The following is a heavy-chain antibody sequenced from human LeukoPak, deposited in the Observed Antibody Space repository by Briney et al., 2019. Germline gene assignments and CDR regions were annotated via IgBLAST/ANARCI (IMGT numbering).Heavy chain of an antibody. CDR3: ARDYYDSSGYFYGY. CDR1: GGAFSSYA. CDR2: IIPIFGTA. J-gene: IGHJ4*02. V-gene: IGHV1-69*01. D-gene: IGHD3-22*01. Sequence: VASVKVSCKASGGAFSSYAISWVRQAPGQGLEWMGGIIPIFGTANYAQKFQGRVTITADESTSTAYMELSSLRSEDTAVYYCARDYYDSSGYFYGYWGQGTLDTVSS.